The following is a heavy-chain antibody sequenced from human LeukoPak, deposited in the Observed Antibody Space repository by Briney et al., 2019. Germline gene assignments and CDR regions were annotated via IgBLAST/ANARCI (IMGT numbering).Heavy chain of an antibody. CDR2: TYYRGST. V-gene: IGHV4-59*01. J-gene: IGHJ4*02. D-gene: IGHD3-22*01. Sequence: SETLSLTCTVSGGSISGYYWSWIRQPPGKGLEWIGYTYYRGSTNYNPSLKSRVTISVDTSKNQFSLKLSSVTAADTAVYYCARHYSDSSAYFKYWGQGTLVTVSS. CDR3: ARHYSDSSAYFKY. CDR1: GGSISGYY.